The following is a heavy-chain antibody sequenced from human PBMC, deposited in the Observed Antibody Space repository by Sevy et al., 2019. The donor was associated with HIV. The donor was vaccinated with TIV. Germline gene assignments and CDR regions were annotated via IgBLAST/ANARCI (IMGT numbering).Heavy chain of an antibody. CDR2: IKQDGSEK. J-gene: IGHJ5*01. D-gene: IGHD3-9*01. V-gene: IGHV3-7*01. Sequence: GRSLRLSCAASGFTFSSNWMNWVRQAPGKGLEWVANIKQDGSEKYYVDSVEGRFTISRDNAKNSLYLELNSLRAEDTAVYYCATGGYYKYKWLGSWGQGTLVTVSS. CDR1: GFTFSSNW. CDR3: ATGGYYKYKWLGS.